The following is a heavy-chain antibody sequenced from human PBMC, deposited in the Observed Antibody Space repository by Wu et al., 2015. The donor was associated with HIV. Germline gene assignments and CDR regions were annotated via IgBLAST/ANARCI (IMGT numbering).Heavy chain of an antibody. D-gene: IGHD3-3*01. CDR3: ARASPGPVDLFGLGPKKYYFGL. CDR1: GGTFSSYA. J-gene: IGHJ4*02. V-gene: IGHV1-69*12. Sequence: QVQLVQSGAEVKKPGSSVKVSCKASGGTFSSYAISWVRQAPGQGLEWMGGIIPIFGTANYAQKFQGRVTITADESTSTAYMELSSLRSEDTAVYYCARASPGPVDLFGLGPKKYYFGLLGPGNPGHRLL. CDR2: IIPIFGTA.